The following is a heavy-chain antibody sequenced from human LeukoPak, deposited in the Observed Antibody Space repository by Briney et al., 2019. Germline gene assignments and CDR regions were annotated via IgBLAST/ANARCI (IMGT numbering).Heavy chain of an antibody. J-gene: IGHJ4*02. Sequence: GGSLRLSCAASGFSFSSYAMSWVRQAPGKGLEWVSGISGSDGSTYYADSVKGRFTISRDNSKNTLYLQMNSLRAEDTAVYYCAKGAYSGYDGGNFDYWGQGTLVTVSS. CDR2: ISGSDGST. CDR3: AKGAYSGYDGGNFDY. CDR1: GFSFSSYA. D-gene: IGHD5-12*01. V-gene: IGHV3-23*01.